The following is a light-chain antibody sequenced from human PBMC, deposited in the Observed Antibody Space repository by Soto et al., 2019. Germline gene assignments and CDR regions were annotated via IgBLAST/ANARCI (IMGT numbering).Light chain of an antibody. V-gene: IGKV2-28*01. CDR2: WGS. CDR3: MQALQTPLT. CDR1: QSLLHSNGYNY. Sequence: DIVMTQSPLSLPVTPGEPASISCRSNQSLLHSNGYNYLDWYLQKPGQSPQLLIYWGSNRASGVPDRFSGSGSGTDFTLKISTVEAEDVGVYYCMQALQTPLTFGGGTKVDIK. J-gene: IGKJ4*01.